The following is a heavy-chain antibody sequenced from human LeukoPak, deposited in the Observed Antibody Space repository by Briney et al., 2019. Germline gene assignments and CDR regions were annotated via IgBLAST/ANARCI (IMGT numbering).Heavy chain of an antibody. CDR1: GDSISLSFYY. CDR2: VYYSGTT. V-gene: IGHV4-39*07. Sequence: PSETLSLTCSVSGDSISLSFYYWGWIRQPPGKALEWIGSVYYSGTTSYNPSLKSRVTISVDMSKNHFSLRLRSVTAADTAVYYCARGFSVVYAIGHYYFDYWGQGTLVTVSS. D-gene: IGHD2-8*02. CDR3: ARGFSVVYAIGHYYFDY. J-gene: IGHJ4*02.